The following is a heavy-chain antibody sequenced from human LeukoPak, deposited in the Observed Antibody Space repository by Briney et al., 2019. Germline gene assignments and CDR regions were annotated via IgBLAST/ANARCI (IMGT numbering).Heavy chain of an antibody. CDR2: INPTGGST. J-gene: IGHJ5*02. CDR3: ARDNSVGDNAWWFDP. D-gene: IGHD1-26*01. V-gene: IGHV1-46*01. CDR1: GYTFTSYY. Sequence: GASVKVSCKASGYTFTSYYMHWVRQAPGQGLEWMGLINPTGGSTGYAQKYKGRVTMTRDMSTSTDYMELSSLRSEDTAIYSCARDNSVGDNAWWFDPWGERALVTVSS.